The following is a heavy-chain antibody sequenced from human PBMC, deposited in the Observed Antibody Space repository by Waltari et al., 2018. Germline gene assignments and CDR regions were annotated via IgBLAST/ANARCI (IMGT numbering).Heavy chain of an antibody. CDR3: ARAALGTTGAHAFDI. D-gene: IGHD2-8*01. V-gene: IGHV3-7*01. J-gene: IGHJ3*02. CDR2: ISQGGSEK. CDR1: GFTFKNYW. Sequence: EVQLVESGGDLVQPAGSLRLSCAASGFTFKNYWMQWVRQGPGKRLEWVASISQGGSEKYYVDSVKGRITISRDNDKNSLYLQINSLRAEDTAVYYCARAALGTTGAHAFDIWGQGTMVTVSS.